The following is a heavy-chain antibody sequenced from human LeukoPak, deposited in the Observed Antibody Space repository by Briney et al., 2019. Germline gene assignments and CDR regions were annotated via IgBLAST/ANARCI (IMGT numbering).Heavy chain of an antibody. Sequence: PSETLSLTCTVSGGSISSYYWSWIRQPPGKGLEWIGYIYYSGSTNYNPSLKSRVTISVDTSKNQFSLELSSVTAADAAVYYCARGIKRWLQLGYFDYWGQGTLVTVSS. CDR2: IYYSGST. V-gene: IGHV4-59*01. J-gene: IGHJ4*02. CDR1: GGSISSYY. CDR3: ARGIKRWLQLGYFDY. D-gene: IGHD5-24*01.